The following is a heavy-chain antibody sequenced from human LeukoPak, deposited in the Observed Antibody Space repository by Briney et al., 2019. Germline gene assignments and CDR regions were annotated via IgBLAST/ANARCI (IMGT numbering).Heavy chain of an antibody. D-gene: IGHD3-3*01. CDR3: AKLSGYYFDY. V-gene: IGHV3-30*02. CDR2: IRYDGSNK. Sequence: HTGGSLRLSCAASGFMFSSYDMHWVRQAPGKGLEWVAFIRYDGSNKYYADSVKGRFTISRDNSKNTLYLQMNSLRTEDMAVYYCAKLSGYYFDYWGQGTLVTVSS. J-gene: IGHJ4*02. CDR1: GFMFSSYD.